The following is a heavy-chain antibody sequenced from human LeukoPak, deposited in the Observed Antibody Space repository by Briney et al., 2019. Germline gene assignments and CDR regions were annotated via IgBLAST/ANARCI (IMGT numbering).Heavy chain of an antibody. CDR1: GFTVSSNY. V-gene: IGHV3-53*01. CDR3: ARRKSGGFDP. Sequence: GGSLRLSCAASGFTVSSNYMSWVRQAPGKGLEWVSVIYSGGSTYYADSVKGRFTISRDNSKSTLYIQMNSLRAEDTAVYYCARRKSGGFDPWGQGTLVTVSS. J-gene: IGHJ5*02. D-gene: IGHD1-26*01. CDR2: IYSGGST.